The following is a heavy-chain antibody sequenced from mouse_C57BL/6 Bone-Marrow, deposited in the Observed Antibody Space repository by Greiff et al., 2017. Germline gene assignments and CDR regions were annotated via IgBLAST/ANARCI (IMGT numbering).Heavy chain of an antibody. CDR1: GYTFTDYY. CDR3: ALYDGSFDY. CDR2: INPNNGGT. V-gene: IGHV1-26*01. D-gene: IGHD2-3*01. Sequence: VQLQQSGPELVKPGASVKISCKASGYTFTDYYMNWVKQSHGKSLEWIGDINPNNGGTSYNQKFKGKATLTVDKSSSTAYMELRSLTSEDSAVYYCALYDGSFDYWGQGTTLTVSS. J-gene: IGHJ2*01.